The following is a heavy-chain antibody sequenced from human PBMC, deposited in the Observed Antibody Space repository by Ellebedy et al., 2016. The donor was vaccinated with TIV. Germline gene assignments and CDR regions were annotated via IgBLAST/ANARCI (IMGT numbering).Heavy chain of an antibody. CDR2: MNPNSDNA. Sequence: ASVKVSCXASGYTFTNYEINWVRQATGQGLEWMGWMNPNSDNAGYAQKFQGRVTMTRNTSISTAYMELSSLTSEDTAVYYCAREGLMAPDAFDIWGQGTMVTVSS. D-gene: IGHD3-16*01. CDR3: AREGLMAPDAFDI. J-gene: IGHJ3*02. CDR1: GYTFTNYE. V-gene: IGHV1-8*01.